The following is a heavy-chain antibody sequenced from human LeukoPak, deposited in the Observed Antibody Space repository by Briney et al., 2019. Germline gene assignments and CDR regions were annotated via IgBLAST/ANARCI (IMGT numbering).Heavy chain of an antibody. J-gene: IGHJ4*02. CDR3: ARVRYCSGGNCYPRIDY. D-gene: IGHD2-15*01. CDR2: IYYSGST. Sequence: SQTLSLTCTVSGGSISSGGYYGSWIRQHPGKGLEWIGYIYYSGSTYYNPSLKSRVTISVDTSKNQFSLKLSSVTAADTAVYYCARVRYCSGGNCYPRIDYWGQGTLVTVSS. CDR1: GGSISSGGYY. V-gene: IGHV4-31*03.